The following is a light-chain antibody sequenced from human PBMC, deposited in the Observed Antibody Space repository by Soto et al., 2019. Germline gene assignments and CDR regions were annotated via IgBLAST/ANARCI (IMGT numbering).Light chain of an antibody. Sequence: QSVLTQPPSVSGAPGQRVTISCTGSSSDIGAGFDVHWYQHLPGTAPKLLIYVNTNRPSGVPGRFSGSKSGTSASLVITGLQAEDEADDYCQSYENSRTGFYVFGTGTKLTVL. V-gene: IGLV1-40*01. J-gene: IGLJ1*01. CDR1: SSDIGAGFD. CDR2: VNT. CDR3: QSYENSRTGFYV.